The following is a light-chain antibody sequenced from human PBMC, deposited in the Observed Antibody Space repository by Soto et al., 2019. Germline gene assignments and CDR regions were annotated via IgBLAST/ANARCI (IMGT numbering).Light chain of an antibody. CDR2: SDD. CDR3: AAWDDNLNGPV. J-gene: IGLJ2*01. CDR1: SSNIGGNS. Sequence: QSLLTQPPSASGTPGQRVTISCSGSSSNIGGNSVNWYQHLPGTAPKILMYSDDERPSGVPDRFSGSKSGTSASLAISGPQSEDEADYYCAAWDDNLNGPVFGGGTKLTVL. V-gene: IGLV1-44*01.